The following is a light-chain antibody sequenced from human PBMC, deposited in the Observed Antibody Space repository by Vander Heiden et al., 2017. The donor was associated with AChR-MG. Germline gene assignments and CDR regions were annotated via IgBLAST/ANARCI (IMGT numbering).Light chain of an antibody. CDR1: NVGSKT. V-gene: IGLV3-21*03. CDR3: QVWDSGSDHWV. J-gene: IGLJ3*02. CDR2: DDD. Sequence: SYLLTQPPSVSSAPGKTATITCRGNNVGSKTVHWYRQRPDQAPRLVVHDDDDRPSGIPERFSGSNSGNTAALTISRVGAGDEADYYCQVWDSGSDHWVFGGGTTLTVL.